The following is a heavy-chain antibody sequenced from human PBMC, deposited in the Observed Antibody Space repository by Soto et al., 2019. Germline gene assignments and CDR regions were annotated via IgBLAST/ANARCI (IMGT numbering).Heavy chain of an antibody. J-gene: IGHJ2*01. CDR1: GFTFSSYA. V-gene: IGHV3-30-3*01. D-gene: IGHD4-4*01. CDR3: ARPLWRDDYNWGYFDL. Sequence: QVRLVESGGGVVQPGRSLRLSCAASGFTFSSYAMHWVRQAPGKGLEWVAVISYDGSNKYYADSVKGRFTISRDNSKNTLYLQMNSLRLEETAVYYCARPLWRDDYNWGYFDLWGRGTLVTVSS. CDR2: ISYDGSNK.